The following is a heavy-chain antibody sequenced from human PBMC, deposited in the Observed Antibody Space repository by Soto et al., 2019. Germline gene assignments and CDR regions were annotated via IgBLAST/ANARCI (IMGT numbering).Heavy chain of an antibody. Sequence: GGSLRLSCAASGFTFSRYSMNWVRQAPGKGLEWVSSISSTTNYIYYADSMKGRFTVSRDNAKNSVYLDMNSLSAEDTAVYYCARESEGLTSNFDYWGQGTLVTVSS. J-gene: IGHJ4*02. CDR3: ARESEGLTSNFDY. CDR1: GFTFSRYS. V-gene: IGHV3-21*01. CDR2: ISSTTNYI.